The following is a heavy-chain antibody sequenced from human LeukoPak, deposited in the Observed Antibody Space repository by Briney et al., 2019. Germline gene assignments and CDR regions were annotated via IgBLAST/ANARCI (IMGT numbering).Heavy chain of an antibody. CDR2: IKQDASEK. CDR1: GFTFSSYY. Sequence: GGSLRLSCAASGFTFSSYYMAWVRQAPGKGLEWVANIKQDASEKFYVDSVKGRFTISRDNTKNSLYLEMNSLRAEDTAVYCCARVPDFWSGYTDYWGQGTLVTVSS. J-gene: IGHJ4*02. D-gene: IGHD3-3*01. V-gene: IGHV3-7*01. CDR3: ARVPDFWSGYTDY.